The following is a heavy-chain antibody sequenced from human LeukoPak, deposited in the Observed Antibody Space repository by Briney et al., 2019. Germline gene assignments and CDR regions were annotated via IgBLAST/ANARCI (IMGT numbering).Heavy chain of an antibody. J-gene: IGHJ4*02. CDR2: IDPNTGDT. V-gene: IGHV1-2*06. CDR1: GQSLTGYF. Sequence: GASVKVSCKASGQSLTGYFIHWVRQAPGQSLEWVGRIDPNTGDTIYAQNFQGRVTVTSATSISTAYMELSRLTSDDTAVYFCARLGLHGSGTYYFFDYWGQGTLVTVSS. D-gene: IGHD3-10*01. CDR3: ARLGLHGSGTYYFFDY.